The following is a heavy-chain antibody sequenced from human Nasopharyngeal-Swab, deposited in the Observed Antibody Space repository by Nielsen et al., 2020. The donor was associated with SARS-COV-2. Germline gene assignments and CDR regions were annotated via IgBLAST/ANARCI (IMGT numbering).Heavy chain of an antibody. Sequence: GGSLRLSCAASGFTFNNYNFNWVRQASGKGLEWVGRIGDKAHNYATTYGASVKGRFTISRDDSKNTAFLQMDSLKTEDTALYYCTTDFYFDYWGQGTLVTVSS. CDR3: TTDFYFDY. CDR2: IGDKAHNYAT. CDR1: GFTFNNYN. J-gene: IGHJ4*02. V-gene: IGHV3-73*01.